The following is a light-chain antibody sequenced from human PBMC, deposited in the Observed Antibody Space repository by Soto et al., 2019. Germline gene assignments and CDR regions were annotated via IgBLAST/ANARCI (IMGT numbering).Light chain of an antibody. V-gene: IGLV2-8*01. Sequence: QSALTQPPSASGSPGQSGTISCTGTSSDVGAYKYVSWYQQYPGKAPKLMIYEVTKRPSGVPDRFSGSKSGNTSSLPVSGLQAEDEADYYCTSYVGNDIWVFGGGTKLTVL. CDR2: EVT. CDR3: TSYVGNDIWV. J-gene: IGLJ3*02. CDR1: SSDVGAYKY.